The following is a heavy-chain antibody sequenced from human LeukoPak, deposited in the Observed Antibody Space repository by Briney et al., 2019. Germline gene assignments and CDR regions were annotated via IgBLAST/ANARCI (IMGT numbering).Heavy chain of an antibody. CDR1: GGSFSGYY. CDR2: INHSGST. CDR3: ASGKYSSSHFDY. Sequence: SETLSLTCAVYGGSFSGYYWSWIRQPPGKGLEWIGEINHSGSTNYNPSLKSRVTISVDTSKNQFSLKLSSVTAADTAVNYCASGKYSSSHFDYWGQGTLVTVSS. D-gene: IGHD6-13*01. J-gene: IGHJ4*02. V-gene: IGHV4-34*01.